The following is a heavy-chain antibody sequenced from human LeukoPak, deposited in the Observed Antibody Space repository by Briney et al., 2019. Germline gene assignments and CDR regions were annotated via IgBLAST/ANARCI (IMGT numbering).Heavy chain of an antibody. Sequence: GGSLRLSCAASGFTFSSYAMSWVRQAPGKGLEWVSAISGSGGSTYYADFVKGRFTISRDNSKNTLYLQMNSLRAEDTAVYYCAKDLTPLRFLEWTLDYWGQGTLVTVSS. CDR3: AKDLTPLRFLEWTLDY. CDR1: GFTFSSYA. CDR2: ISGSGGST. D-gene: IGHD3-3*01. J-gene: IGHJ4*02. V-gene: IGHV3-23*01.